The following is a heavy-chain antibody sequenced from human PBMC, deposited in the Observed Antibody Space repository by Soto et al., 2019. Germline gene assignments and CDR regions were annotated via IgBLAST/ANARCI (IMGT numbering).Heavy chain of an antibody. V-gene: IGHV1-69*01. D-gene: IGHD3-3*01. CDR1: GGSFGKSA. CDR2: FIPVYRTL. J-gene: IGHJ4*02. Sequence: QVQLVQSGAEVKKPGSSVKVSCKASGGSFGKSAINWVRQTPGQGLEWLGGFIPVYRTLNYAQKFQGRVTITADESTGTAYMTLSSLASDDTAVYYCATGVIWIGYFTVDSWDQGTRVTVSS. CDR3: ATGVIWIGYFTVDS.